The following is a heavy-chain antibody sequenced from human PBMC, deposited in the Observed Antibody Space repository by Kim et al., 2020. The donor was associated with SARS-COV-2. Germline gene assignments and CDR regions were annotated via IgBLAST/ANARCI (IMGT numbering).Heavy chain of an antibody. CDR2: LSHDGGNI. D-gene: IGHD4-17*01. J-gene: IGHJ6*02. Sequence: GGSLRLSCAASGFTFSSYGMHWVRQAPGKGLECVSVLSHDGGNIYYADSVKGRFTISRDNSKNTLYLQVNSLRVDDTAVYYCAKDRWVTVTIGSYYGMEVWGQGTTVTVSS. V-gene: IGHV3-30*18. CDR1: GFTFSSYG. CDR3: AKDRWVTVTIGSYYGMEV.